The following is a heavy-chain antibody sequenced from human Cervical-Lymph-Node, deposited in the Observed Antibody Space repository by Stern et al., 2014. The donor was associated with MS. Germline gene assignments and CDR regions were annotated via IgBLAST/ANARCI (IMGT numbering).Heavy chain of an antibody. CDR2: ISSGSTHI. D-gene: IGHD1-14*01. CDR3: ARANRTGSIYDGRIDH. CDR1: GFTFNTYS. Sequence: EVQLVESGGGLVKPGGSLRLSCAASGFTFNTYSMNWVRQAPGKGLEWVSSISSGSTHIYYTEPVKGRFTGYRDNAKMALYLQINSLKVEDTAVYFCARANRTGSIYDGRIDHWGQGTPVTVSS. J-gene: IGHJ5*02. V-gene: IGHV3-21*01.